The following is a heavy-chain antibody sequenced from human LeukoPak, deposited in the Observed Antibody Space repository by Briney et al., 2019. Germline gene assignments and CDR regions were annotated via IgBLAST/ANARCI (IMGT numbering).Heavy chain of an antibody. D-gene: IGHD3-10*01. V-gene: IGHV1-69*06. CDR2: IIPIFGTA. J-gene: IGHJ3*02. CDR3: ARTIVRSSPFGELSCGFDI. Sequence: SVKVSCKAYGGTFSSYAISWVRQAPGQGLEWMGGIIPIFGTANYAQKFQGRVTITADKSTSAAYMELSSLRSEDTAVYYCARTIVRSSPFGELSCGFDIWGQGTMVTVSS. CDR1: GGTFSSYA.